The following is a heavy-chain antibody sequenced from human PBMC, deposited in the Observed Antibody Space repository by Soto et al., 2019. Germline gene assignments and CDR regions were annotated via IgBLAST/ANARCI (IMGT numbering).Heavy chain of an antibody. Sequence: GGSLRLSCAASGFTFSSDSMNWVRQAPGKGLEWVSSISSSSSYIYYADSVKGRFTISRDKAKNTLYLQMNSLRAEDTAVYYCARSPLSVGVPNWFDPWGQGTLVTVSS. CDR2: ISSSSSYI. CDR3: ARSPLSVGVPNWFDP. D-gene: IGHD3-3*01. V-gene: IGHV3-21*01. J-gene: IGHJ5*02. CDR1: GFTFSSDS.